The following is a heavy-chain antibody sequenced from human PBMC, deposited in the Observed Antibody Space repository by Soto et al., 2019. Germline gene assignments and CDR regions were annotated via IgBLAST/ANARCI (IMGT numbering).Heavy chain of an antibody. Sequence: QVQLVQSGAEVKKPGSSVKVSCKASGGTFSSYAISWVRQAPGQGLEWMGGIIPIFGTANYAQKFQGRVTITADESTSTAYMELSSLRAEDTAVYYCARDPVIAARPPAAYYYYYYGMDVWCQGTTVTVSS. D-gene: IGHD6-6*01. CDR2: IIPIFGTA. J-gene: IGHJ6*02. V-gene: IGHV1-69*01. CDR3: ARDPVIAARPPAAYYYYYYGMDV. CDR1: GGTFSSYA.